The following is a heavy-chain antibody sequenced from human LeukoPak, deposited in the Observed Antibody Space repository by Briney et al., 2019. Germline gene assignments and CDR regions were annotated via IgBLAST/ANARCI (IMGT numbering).Heavy chain of an antibody. D-gene: IGHD6-19*01. CDR1: GYSISSGYY. CDR2: IYHSGST. V-gene: IGHV4-38-2*02. J-gene: IGHJ4*02. CDR3: ARGGIAVAGTLFPSDY. Sequence: PSETLSLTCTVSGYSISSGYYWGWIRQPPGKGLEWIRGIYHSGSTYYNPSLKSRVTISVDTSKNQFSLKLSSVTAADTAVYYCARGGIAVAGTLFPSDYWGQGTLVTVSS.